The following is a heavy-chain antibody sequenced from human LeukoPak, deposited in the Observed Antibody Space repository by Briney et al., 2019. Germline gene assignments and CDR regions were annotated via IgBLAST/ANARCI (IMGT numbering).Heavy chain of an antibody. CDR1: GGSISSSYW. D-gene: IGHD5-12*01. CDR2: IYHSGSS. Sequence: SETLSLTCAVSGGSISSSYWWSWVRQPPGKGLEWIGEIYHSGSSNYNPSLKSRVTISVDKSMNQFSLKLSSVTAADTAVYYCAKGGWLPDYWGQGTLVTVSS. J-gene: IGHJ4*02. V-gene: IGHV4-4*02. CDR3: AKGGWLPDY.